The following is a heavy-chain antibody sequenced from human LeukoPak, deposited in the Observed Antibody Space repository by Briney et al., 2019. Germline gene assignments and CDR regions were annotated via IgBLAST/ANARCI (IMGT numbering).Heavy chain of an antibody. J-gene: IGHJ6*03. V-gene: IGHV1-2*02. CDR2: INPNSGGT. CDR1: GYTFTAYY. CDR3: ARAAYYYYMDV. Sequence: ASVKVSCKASGYTFTAYYMHWVRQAPGQGLEWMGWINPNSGGTHNAQKFQGRVTMTRDTSISTAYMELSRLRSDDTAVYYCARAAYYYYMDVWGKGTTVTVSS.